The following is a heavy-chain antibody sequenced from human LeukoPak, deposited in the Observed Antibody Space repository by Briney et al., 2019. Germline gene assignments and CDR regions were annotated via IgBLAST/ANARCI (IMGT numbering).Heavy chain of an antibody. V-gene: IGHV3-21*01. D-gene: IGHD3-10*02. CDR3: ASDVFVPDYMDV. CDR2: ISSSSSYI. CDR1: GFTFSSYS. Sequence: GGSLRLSCAASGFTFSSYSMNWVRQAPGKGLEWVSSISSSSSYIYYADSVKGRFTISRDNAKNSLYLQMNSLRAEDTAVYYCASDVFVPDYMDVRGKGTTVTVSS. J-gene: IGHJ6*03.